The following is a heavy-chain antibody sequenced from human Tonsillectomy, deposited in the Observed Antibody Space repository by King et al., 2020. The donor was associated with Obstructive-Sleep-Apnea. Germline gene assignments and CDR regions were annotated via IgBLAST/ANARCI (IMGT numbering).Heavy chain of an antibody. V-gene: IGHV4-34*01. D-gene: IGHD6-13*01. Sequence: VQLQQWGAGLLKPSETLSLTCAVFGGAFSGYYRIWIRQPPVKGLEWIGEINHSGSTNSNPSRKRRVAVSADTSKNQLSLKLSSVTAADTAVYYCARGSGAAAVNWFDPWGQGTLVTVSS. CDR1: GGAFSGYY. CDR3: ARGSGAAAVNWFDP. J-gene: IGHJ5*02. CDR2: INHSGST.